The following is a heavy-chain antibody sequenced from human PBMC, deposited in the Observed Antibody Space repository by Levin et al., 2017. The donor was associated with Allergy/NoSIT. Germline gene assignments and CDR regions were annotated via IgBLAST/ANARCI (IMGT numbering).Heavy chain of an antibody. J-gene: IGHJ4*02. V-gene: IGHV3-30*18. CDR2: ISYDGSNK. D-gene: IGHD3-10*01. Sequence: GGSLRLSCAASGFTFSSYGMHWVRQAPGKGLEWVADISYDGSNKYYADLVKRRFTISRDNCKNTLYLQMKSLRAEDTAVYYCAKDQRQVPGEGPYYFDYWGQGTLVTVSS. CDR1: GFTFSSYG. CDR3: AKDQRQVPGEGPYYFDY.